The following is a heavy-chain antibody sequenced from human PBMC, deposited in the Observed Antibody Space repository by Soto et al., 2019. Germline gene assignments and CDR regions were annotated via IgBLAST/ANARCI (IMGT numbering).Heavy chain of an antibody. CDR1: GGTFSSYA. D-gene: IGHD3-22*01. CDR2: IIPIFGTA. Sequence: SVKVSCKASGGTFSSYAISWVRQAPGQGLEWMGGIIPIFGTANYAQKFQGRVTITADESTSTAYMELSSLRSEDTAVYYCARVGHYYDSSGYHFDAFDIWGQGTMVTVSS. V-gene: IGHV1-69*13. J-gene: IGHJ3*02. CDR3: ARVGHYYDSSGYHFDAFDI.